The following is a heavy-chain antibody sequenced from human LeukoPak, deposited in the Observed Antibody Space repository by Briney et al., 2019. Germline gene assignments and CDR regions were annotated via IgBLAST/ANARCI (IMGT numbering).Heavy chain of an antibody. CDR2: LIGSSGST. V-gene: IGHV3-23*01. CDR3: AKGAYDYIEIGYFDS. Sequence: GGSLRLSCAASGFTSTNYAMNWVRQAPGKGLEWVSVLIGSSGSTDYADSVKGRFTISRDNSKNTLFLQVDSLRAEDTAIYYCAKGAYDYIEIGYFDSWGQGTLVTVSS. CDR1: GFTSTNYA. D-gene: IGHD5-12*01. J-gene: IGHJ4*02.